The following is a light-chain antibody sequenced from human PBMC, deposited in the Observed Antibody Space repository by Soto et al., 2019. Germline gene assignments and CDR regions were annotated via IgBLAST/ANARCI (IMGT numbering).Light chain of an antibody. CDR3: QQTSNTPQT. Sequence: IQITQPPSSLSASVGDRVTITRRASQNIDIYLHWYQQKPGTAPKLLIYGASSLQSGVPSRFSGSGSGTDFTLTIRSLQPEDFATYYCQQTSNTPQTFGGGTKV. J-gene: IGKJ4*01. V-gene: IGKV1-39*01. CDR2: GAS. CDR1: QNIDIY.